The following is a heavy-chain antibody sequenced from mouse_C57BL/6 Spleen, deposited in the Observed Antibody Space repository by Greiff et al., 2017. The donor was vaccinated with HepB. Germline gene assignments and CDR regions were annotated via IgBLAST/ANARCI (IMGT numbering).Heavy chain of an antibody. V-gene: IGHV1-26*01. J-gene: IGHJ3*01. CDR1: GYTFTDYY. Sequence: EVQLQQSGPELVKPGASVKISCKASGYTFTDYYMNWVKQSHGKSLEWIGDINPNNGGTSYNQKFKGKATLTVDKSSSTAYMELRSRTSEDSAVYYCARRGDYYGSSSTWFAYWGQGTLVTVSA. CDR3: ARRGDYYGSSSTWFAY. CDR2: INPNNGGT. D-gene: IGHD1-1*01.